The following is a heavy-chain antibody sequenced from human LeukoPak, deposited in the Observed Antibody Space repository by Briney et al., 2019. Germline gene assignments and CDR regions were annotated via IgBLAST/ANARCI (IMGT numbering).Heavy chain of an antibody. J-gene: IGHJ4*02. Sequence: GGSLRLSCAASGFTFSTYGMHWVRQAPGQGLEWVAFIGYDGNNKYYTDSVKGRFTISRDNAKNSLYLQMNSLRAEDTAVYYCARDAEYYDILTGYQGGINYFDYWGQGTLVTVSS. V-gene: IGHV3-30*02. CDR3: ARDAEYYDILTGYQGGINYFDY. D-gene: IGHD3-9*01. CDR2: IGYDGNNK. CDR1: GFTFSTYG.